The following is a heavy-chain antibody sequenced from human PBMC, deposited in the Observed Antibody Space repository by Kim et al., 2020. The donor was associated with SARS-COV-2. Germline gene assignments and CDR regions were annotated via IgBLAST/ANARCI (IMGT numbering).Heavy chain of an antibody. Sequence: GGSLRISCAASGFTFSSYAMTWVRQAPGKGLEWVSGISVSGGSTYYADSVKGRFTISRDNSKNTLYLQMNSLRAEDTAVYYCAKGHSSGWNYYYYGMDVWGQGTTVTVSS. J-gene: IGHJ6*02. CDR1: GFTFSSYA. CDR3: AKGHSSGWNYYYYGMDV. CDR2: ISVSGGST. V-gene: IGHV3-23*01. D-gene: IGHD6-19*01.